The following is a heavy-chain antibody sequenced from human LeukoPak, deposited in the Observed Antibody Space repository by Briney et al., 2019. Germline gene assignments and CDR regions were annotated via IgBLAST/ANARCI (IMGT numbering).Heavy chain of an antibody. D-gene: IGHD5-12*01. CDR2: IKQDGSEK. CDR3: ARDEAYSGPQGCYYFDY. V-gene: IGHV3-7*01. J-gene: IGHJ4*02. CDR1: GFTFSSYW. Sequence: GGSLRLSCAASGFTFSSYWMSWVRQAPGKGLEWVANIKQDGSEKYYVDSVKGRFTISRDNAKNSLYLQMNSLRAEGTAVYYCARDEAYSGPQGCYYFDYWGQGTLVTVSS.